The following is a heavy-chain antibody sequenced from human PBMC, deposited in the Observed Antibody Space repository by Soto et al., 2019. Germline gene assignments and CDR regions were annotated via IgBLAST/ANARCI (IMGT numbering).Heavy chain of an antibody. J-gene: IGHJ5*02. V-gene: IGHV2-5*02. CDR2: IYWDDSK. D-gene: IGHD1-26*01. CDR3: AHAYGGRSLS. CDR1: GFSLTTDRVG. Sequence: QITLKESGPTLVKPTQTLTLTCTFSGFSLTTDRVGVGWIRQPPGEALEWLAVIYWDDSKTYRPSLESRLTITTDPSKNQVALTMTNMDSLDTATYYCAHAYGGRSLSWGQGTLVTVSS.